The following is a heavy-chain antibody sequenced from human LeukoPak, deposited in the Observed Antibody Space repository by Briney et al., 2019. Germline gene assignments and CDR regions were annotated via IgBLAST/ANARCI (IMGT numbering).Heavy chain of an antibody. V-gene: IGHV3-74*01. J-gene: IGHJ4*02. CDR2: INSDGSTT. D-gene: IGHD3-16*01. CDR1: GFTLSSYW. Sequence: GGSLRLSCGASGFTLSSYWMHWVRQAPGKGLVWVSRINSDGSTTNYADSVKGRFTISRDNAKNTLYLQMNGLRAEDTAVYHCARDTAGIGVDYWGQGTLVTVSS. CDR3: ARDTAGIGVDY.